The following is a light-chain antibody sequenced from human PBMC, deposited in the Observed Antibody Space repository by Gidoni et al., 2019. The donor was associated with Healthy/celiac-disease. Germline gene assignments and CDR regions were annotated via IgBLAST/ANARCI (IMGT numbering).Light chain of an antibody. CDR1: SSNIGNNA. CDR2: YDD. J-gene: IGLJ1*01. Sequence: QSVLTQPPSVSEAPRQRVTIPCSGSSSNIGNNAVNWYQHLPGKAPKLLIYYDDLLPSGVSDRFSGSKSGTSASLAISGLQSEDEADYYCAAWDDSLNGYVFGTGTKVTVL. CDR3: AAWDDSLNGYV. V-gene: IGLV1-36*01.